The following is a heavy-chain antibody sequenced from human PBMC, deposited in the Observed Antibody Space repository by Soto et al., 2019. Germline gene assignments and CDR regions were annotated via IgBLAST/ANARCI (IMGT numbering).Heavy chain of an antibody. D-gene: IGHD6-13*01. V-gene: IGHV4-4*07. CDR1: GGSMTGYY. CDR2: IYRSGDT. J-gene: IGHJ6*02. CDR3: ARGAAAGVDYGMDV. Sequence: ETLSLTCSVSGGSMTGYYWSWIRQPAGKGLEWIGRIYRSGDTNYNPSLKSRVTMSVDTSKNKFSLKVSSVTAADTAVYFCARGAAAGVDYGMDVWGQGTTVTVSS.